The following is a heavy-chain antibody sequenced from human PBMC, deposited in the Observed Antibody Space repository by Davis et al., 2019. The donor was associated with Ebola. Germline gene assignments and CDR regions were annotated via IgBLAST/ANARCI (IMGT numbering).Heavy chain of an antibody. D-gene: IGHD3-3*01. J-gene: IGHJ4*02. Sequence: SVKVSCKASGGTFSSYAISWVRQAPGQGLEWMGGIIPIFGTANYAQKFQGRVTITADESTSTAYMELSSLRSEDTAVYYCARDRREVWSGYPMAFDYWGQGTLVTVSS. V-gene: IGHV1-69*13. CDR3: ARDRREVWSGYPMAFDY. CDR2: IIPIFGTA. CDR1: GGTFSSYA.